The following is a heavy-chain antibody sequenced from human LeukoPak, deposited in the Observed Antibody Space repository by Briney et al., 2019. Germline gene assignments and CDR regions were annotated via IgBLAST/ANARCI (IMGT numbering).Heavy chain of an antibody. CDR2: IHYSGST. J-gene: IGHJ6*03. D-gene: IGHD4-11*01. V-gene: IGHV4-39*01. Sequence: SETLSLTCTVSGGSINSGDHYWGWIRQPPGQGLEWIGSIHYSGSTYYNPSLKSRVTIFVDTSKNQFSLWLSSATAADTAVYYCARQLLQYNFYMDVWGKGTTVTASS. CDR1: GGSINSGDHY. CDR3: ARQLLQYNFYMDV.